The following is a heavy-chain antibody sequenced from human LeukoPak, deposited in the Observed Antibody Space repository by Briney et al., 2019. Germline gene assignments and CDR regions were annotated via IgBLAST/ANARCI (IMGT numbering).Heavy chain of an antibody. CDR3: ARGGGVNYYGSGLFDY. V-gene: IGHV1-18*01. D-gene: IGHD3-10*01. CDR2: ISAYNGNT. CDR1: GYTFTSYG. J-gene: IGHJ4*02. Sequence: ASVKVSCKASGYTFTSYGISWVRQAHGQGLEWMGWISAYNGNTNYAQKLQGRVTMTTDTSTSTAYMEPRSLRSDDTAVYYCARGGGVNYYGSGLFDYWGQGTLVTVSS.